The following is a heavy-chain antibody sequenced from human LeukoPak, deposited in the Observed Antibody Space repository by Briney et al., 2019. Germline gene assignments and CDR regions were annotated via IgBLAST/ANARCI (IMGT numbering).Heavy chain of an antibody. CDR1: GGSISSSNW. CDR3: ARQSDTAMAHFDY. CDR2: IYHSGST. V-gene: IGHV4-4*02. J-gene: IGHJ4*02. Sequence: MSSETLSLTCAVSGGSISSSNWWSWVRQPPGKGLEWIGEIYHSGSTNYNPSLKSRVTISVDKSKNQFSLKLSSVTAADTAVYYCARQSDTAMAHFDYWGQGTLVTVSS. D-gene: IGHD5-18*01.